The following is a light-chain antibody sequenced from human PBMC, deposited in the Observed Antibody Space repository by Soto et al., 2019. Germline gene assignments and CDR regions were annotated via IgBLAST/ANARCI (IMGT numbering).Light chain of an antibody. J-gene: IGLJ1*01. CDR1: SSDVGAYNR. CDR3: LSYTTSGSYV. CDR2: EVS. V-gene: IGLV2-14*01. Sequence: QSVLTQPASVSGSPGQSITISCTGTSSDVGAYNRVSWYQQHSGKAPKLMIYEVSNRPSGVSNRFSGSKSGNTASLTISGLQAEDEADYYCLSYTTSGSYVFGTGTKLTVL.